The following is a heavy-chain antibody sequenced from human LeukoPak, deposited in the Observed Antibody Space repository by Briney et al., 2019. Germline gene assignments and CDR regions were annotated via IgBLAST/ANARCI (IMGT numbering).Heavy chain of an antibody. Sequence: ASVKVSCKASGYTFTGYYMHWVRQAPGQGLEWMGWINPNSGGTNYAQKFQGRVTMTRDTSISTAYMELSRLRSDDTAVYYCARNDPFQQLEVDYWGQGTLVTVSS. J-gene: IGHJ4*02. V-gene: IGHV1-2*02. D-gene: IGHD6-6*01. CDR3: ARNDPFQQLEVDY. CDR2: INPNSGGT. CDR1: GYTFTGYY.